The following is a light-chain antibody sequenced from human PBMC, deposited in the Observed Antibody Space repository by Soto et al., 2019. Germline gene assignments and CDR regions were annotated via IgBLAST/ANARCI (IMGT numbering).Light chain of an antibody. CDR1: QSVSNN. V-gene: IGKV3-15*01. Sequence: ELVTTQSQATLSVSPGARATLSCMASQSVSNNLAWYQQKPGQAPRLLISGASTRATGIPPTFSGSGPGTEFTLAISSLQSETLVGYYYQQYNNWPPYKFGQGDKVE. CDR2: GAS. CDR3: QQYNNWPPYK. J-gene: IGKJ1*01.